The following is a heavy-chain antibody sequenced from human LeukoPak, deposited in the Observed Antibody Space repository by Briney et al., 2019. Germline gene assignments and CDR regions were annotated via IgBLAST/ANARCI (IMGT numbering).Heavy chain of an antibody. D-gene: IGHD6-13*01. Sequence: SETLSLTCTVSGYSISSGYYWGWIRQPPGKGLEWIGSIYHSGSTNYNPSLKSRVTISVDKSKNQFSLKLSSVTAADTAVYYCAREVAAAGSFDPWGQGTLVTVSS. CDR2: IYHSGST. J-gene: IGHJ5*02. CDR3: AREVAAAGSFDP. V-gene: IGHV4-38-2*02. CDR1: GYSISSGYY.